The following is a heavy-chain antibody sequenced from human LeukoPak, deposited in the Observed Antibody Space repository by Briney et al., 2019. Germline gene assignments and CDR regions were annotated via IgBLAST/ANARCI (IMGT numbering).Heavy chain of an antibody. J-gene: IGHJ5*02. Sequence: PGRSLRHSCAPSGFNFYDYVMHSVRHPPGKGLEWGSGISWNSANIGYADSVKRRFTISRDNAKNSLYLQMNSLRDEDSAFYYCATVAGSSLSRNYFDPWGQGTLVTVSS. CDR1: GFNFYDYV. CDR2: ISWNSANI. V-gene: IGHV3-9*01. CDR3: ATVAGSSLSRNYFDP. D-gene: IGHD6-6*01.